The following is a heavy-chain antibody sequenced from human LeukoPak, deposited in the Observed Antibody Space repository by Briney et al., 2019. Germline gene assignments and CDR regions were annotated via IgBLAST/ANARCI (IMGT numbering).Heavy chain of an antibody. CDR2: IYYSGST. J-gene: IGHJ4*02. CDR3: ARGARWLVDY. V-gene: IGHV4-59*01. Sequence: SETLSLTCTVSGGSICSYYWSWIRQPPGKGLEWIGYIYYSGSTNYNPSLKSRVTIPVDTSKNQFSLKLSSVTAADTAVYYCARGARWLVDYWGQGTLVTVSS. D-gene: IGHD6-19*01. CDR1: GGSICSYY.